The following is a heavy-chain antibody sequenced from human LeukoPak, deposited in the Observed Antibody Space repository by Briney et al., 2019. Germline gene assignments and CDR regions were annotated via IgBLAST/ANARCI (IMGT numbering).Heavy chain of an antibody. Sequence: ASVKVSCKASGGTFSSYAISWVRQAPGQGLEWMGRIIPIFGIANYALKFQGRVTITADKSTSTAYMELSSLRSEDTAVYYCARENYGDYEPHRDYWGQGTLVTVSS. D-gene: IGHD4-17*01. CDR3: ARENYGDYEPHRDY. CDR2: IIPIFGIA. V-gene: IGHV1-69*04. J-gene: IGHJ4*02. CDR1: GGTFSSYA.